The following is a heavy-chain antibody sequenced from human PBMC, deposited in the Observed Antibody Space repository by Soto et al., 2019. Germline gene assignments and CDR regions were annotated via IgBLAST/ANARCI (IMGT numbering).Heavy chain of an antibody. D-gene: IGHD6-13*01. J-gene: IGHJ6*02. CDR1: GGSFSGYY. CDR2: INHSGST. V-gene: IGHV4-34*01. CDR3: ARGLVVAAAYYGMDV. Sequence: SETLSLTCAVYGGSFSGYYWSWIRQPPGKGLEWIGGINHSGSTNYNPSLKSRVTISVDTSKNQFSLKLSSVTAADTAVYYCARGLVVAAAYYGMDVWGQGTTVTVSS.